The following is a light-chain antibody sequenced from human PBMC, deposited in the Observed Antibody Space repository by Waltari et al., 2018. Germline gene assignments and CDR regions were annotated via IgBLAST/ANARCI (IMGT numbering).Light chain of an antibody. CDR3: QSGGHGTWV. J-gene: IGLJ3*02. V-gene: IGLV4-69*02. CDR1: SGHSTNI. Sequence: QLVLTQSPSASASLGASVKLTCTLDSGHSTNINALHPQQPQKGPRYLTKVNSDGSHSTGDEIPDRFSGSSSSSGTERYLTISSVQSEDEADYYCQSGGHGTWVFGGGTKLTVL. CDR2: VNSDGSH.